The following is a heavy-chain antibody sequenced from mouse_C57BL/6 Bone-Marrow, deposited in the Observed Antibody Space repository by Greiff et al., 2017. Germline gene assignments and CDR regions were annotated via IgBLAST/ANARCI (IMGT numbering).Heavy chain of an antibody. J-gene: IGHJ1*03. Sequence: QVTLKESGPGILQPSQTLSLTCSFSGFSLSTFSLGVGWILQPSGKGLEWLAHIWWDDDKYYKPALKSRLTISKDTSKNQVFLKIANVDTADTATYYCARIRYYGSYWYFDVWGTGTTVTVSS. CDR1: GFSLSTFSLG. V-gene: IGHV8-8*01. CDR2: IWWDDDK. CDR3: ARIRYYGSYWYFDV. D-gene: IGHD1-1*01.